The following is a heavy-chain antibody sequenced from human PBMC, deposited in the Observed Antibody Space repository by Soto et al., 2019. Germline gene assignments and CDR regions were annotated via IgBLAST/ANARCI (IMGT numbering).Heavy chain of an antibody. V-gene: IGHV3-53*04. Sequence: GESLKISCAASGFTVSSNYMSWVRQAPGKGLEWVSVIYSGGSTYYADSVKGRFTISRHNSKNTLYLQMNSLRAEDTAVYYCAAFGARMSWFDYWGQGTLVTVSS. CDR2: IYSGGST. CDR1: GFTVSSNY. CDR3: AAFGARMSWFDY. D-gene: IGHD3-10*01. J-gene: IGHJ4*02.